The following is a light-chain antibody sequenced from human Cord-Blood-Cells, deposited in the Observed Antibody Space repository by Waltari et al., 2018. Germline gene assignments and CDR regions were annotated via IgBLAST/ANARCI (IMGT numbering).Light chain of an antibody. CDR2: KAA. CDR3: QQYNSYPWT. J-gene: IGKJ1*01. CDR1: QSISRW. Sequence: DIQMTQSPSTLSASVGDRVTITCRARQSISRWLAWYQQKPGKDPKLLIYKAASLESGVASRLSGSRSGTELTLTSSSLQPDDFTTYYCQQYNSYPWTFGQWTKVEIK. V-gene: IGKV1-5*03.